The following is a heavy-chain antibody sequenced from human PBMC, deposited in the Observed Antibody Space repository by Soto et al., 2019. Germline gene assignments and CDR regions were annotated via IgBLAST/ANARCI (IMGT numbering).Heavy chain of an antibody. D-gene: IGHD5-18*01. CDR1: GFTFTSSA. Sequence: GASVKVSCKASGFTFTSSAVQWARQARGQRLEWIGWIVVGSGNTNYAQKFQERVTITRDMSTSTAYMELSSLRSEDTAVYYCAARGYSYGYYYYGMDVWGQGTTVTVSS. CDR3: AARGYSYGYYYYGMDV. CDR2: IVVGSGNT. J-gene: IGHJ6*02. V-gene: IGHV1-58*01.